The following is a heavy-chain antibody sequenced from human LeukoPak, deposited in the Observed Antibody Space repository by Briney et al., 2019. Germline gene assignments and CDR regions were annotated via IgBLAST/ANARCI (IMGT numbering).Heavy chain of an antibody. V-gene: IGHV1-2*02. CDR1: GYTFTDYY. J-gene: IGHJ4*02. D-gene: IGHD3-10*01. Sequence: ASVKVSCKASGYTFTDYYMHWLRQAPGQGLEWMGWMHPNSGGTNYAQKFQGRVTMTRDTSISTAYMELSRPRSDDTAVYYCARDKGSGSYYVFDYWGQGTLVTVSS. CDR3: ARDKGSGSYYVFDY. CDR2: MHPNSGGT.